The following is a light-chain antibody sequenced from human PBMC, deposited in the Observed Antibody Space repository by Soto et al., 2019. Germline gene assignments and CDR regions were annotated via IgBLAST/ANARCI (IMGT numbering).Light chain of an antibody. CDR1: QRVSSY. J-gene: IGKJ3*01. V-gene: IGKV3-11*01. Sequence: ENVFTQSPAPLSLFSGGRATLSCRASQRVSSYLAWYQQKPGQAPRLLIYDASNRATGIPARFSGSGSGTDFTLTISSLEPEDFAVYYCQQRSNWPLTFGPGTKVDIK. CDR3: QQRSNWPLT. CDR2: DAS.